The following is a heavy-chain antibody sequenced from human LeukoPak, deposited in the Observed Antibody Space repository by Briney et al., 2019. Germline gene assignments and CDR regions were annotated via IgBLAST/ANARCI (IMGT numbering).Heavy chain of an antibody. CDR1: GYTFTSYG. D-gene: IGHD3-10*01. V-gene: IGHV1-18*01. CDR2: ISAYNGNT. J-gene: IGHJ5*02. Sequence: ASVKVSCKASGYTFTSYGISWVRQAPGPPLEWMGWISAYNGNTNYAQKLQGRVTMTPDTSTSTAYMERRSLRSVVTAVYYCARDRGHGVLLWFGDQHDFKSPPNWFDPWGQGTLVTVSS. CDR3: ARDRGHGVLLWFGDQHDFKSPPNWFDP.